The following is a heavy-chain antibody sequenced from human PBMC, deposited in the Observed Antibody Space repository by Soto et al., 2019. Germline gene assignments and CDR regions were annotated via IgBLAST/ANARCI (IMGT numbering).Heavy chain of an antibody. D-gene: IGHD3-3*01. CDR2: ISSRGDVI. V-gene: IGHV3-48*01. CDR1: GSTFSTYS. Sequence: EVQLVESGGGLVQPGGSLRLSCVAPGSTFSTYSMNWVRQAPGKGLEWVSYISSRGDVISYADSVKGRFTISRDNAKNSLYLQMNRLRAEDTAVYYCAQYQSKMESWGQGTLVTVSA. J-gene: IGHJ5*02. CDR3: AQYQSKMES.